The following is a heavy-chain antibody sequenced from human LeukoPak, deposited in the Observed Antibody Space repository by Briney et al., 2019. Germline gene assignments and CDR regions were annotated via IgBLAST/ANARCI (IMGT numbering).Heavy chain of an antibody. CDR3: ARVVSGGNSNPLDASDI. D-gene: IGHD4-23*01. V-gene: IGHV3-21*01. CDR1: GFTFSSYS. J-gene: IGHJ3*02. CDR2: ISSSSSYI. Sequence: GGSLRLSCAASGFTFSSYSMNWVRQAPGKGLEWVSSISSSSSYIYYADSVKGRFTISRDNAKNSLYLQMNSLRAEDTAVYYCARVVSGGNSNPLDASDIWGQGTMVTVSS.